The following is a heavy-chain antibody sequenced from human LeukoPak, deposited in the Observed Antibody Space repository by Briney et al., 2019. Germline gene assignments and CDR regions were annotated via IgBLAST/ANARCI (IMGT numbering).Heavy chain of an antibody. D-gene: IGHD3-22*01. CDR1: GFTFSSYA. CDR3: ANGAAGADSSGYYYYYYYMDV. Sequence: GGSLRLSCAASGFTFSSYAVSWVRQSPGKGLEWVSANSGSGDSTYYADSVKGRFTISRDNSKNTLYLQMNSLRAEDTAVYYCANGAAGADSSGYYYYYYYMDVWGKGTTVTVSS. J-gene: IGHJ6*03. V-gene: IGHV3-23*01. CDR2: NSGSGDST.